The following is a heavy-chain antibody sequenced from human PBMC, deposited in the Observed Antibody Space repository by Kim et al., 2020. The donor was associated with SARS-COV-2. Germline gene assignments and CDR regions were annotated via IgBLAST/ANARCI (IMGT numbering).Heavy chain of an antibody. J-gene: IGHJ6*02. CDR3: ALNKHSSSWYRGYYYGMDV. Sequence: SVKVSCKASGGTFSSYAISWVRQAPGQGLEWMGGIIPIFGTANYAQKFQGRVTITADESTSTAYMELSSLRSEDTAVYYCALNKHSSSWYRGYYYGMDVWGQGTTVTVSS. CDR1: GGTFSSYA. V-gene: IGHV1-69*13. CDR2: IIPIFGTA. D-gene: IGHD6-13*01.